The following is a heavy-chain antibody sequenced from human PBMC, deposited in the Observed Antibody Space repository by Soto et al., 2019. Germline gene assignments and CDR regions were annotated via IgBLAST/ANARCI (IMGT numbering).Heavy chain of an antibody. D-gene: IGHD3-9*01. CDR1: GYPLTELS. CDR2: FDPEDGET. J-gene: IGHJ4*02. CDR3: AAGEGWVRYFDPSSL. V-gene: IGHV1-24*01. Sequence: QVQLVPSGAEVKKPGASVKVSCKVSGYPLTELSMHWVRQAPGKVLEWMGVFDPEDGETIYAQKFQGRVTRTEDTSTDTAYMELSSLRSEDTAVYYCAAGEGWVRYFDPSSLWGPGNLVTVSS.